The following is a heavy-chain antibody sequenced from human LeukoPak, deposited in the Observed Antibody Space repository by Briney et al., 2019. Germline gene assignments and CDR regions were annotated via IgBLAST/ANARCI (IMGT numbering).Heavy chain of an antibody. Sequence: GGSLRLSYAASGFTFTNACMNWVRQAPGKGLEWVGHIKSKTDGGTTTYAAPVKGRFTISRDDSKDTLYLQMNNLKTEDTAVYYCTTAYYYGSGSPDHWGQGTLVTVSS. CDR2: IKSKTDGGTT. V-gene: IGHV3-15*01. J-gene: IGHJ4*02. D-gene: IGHD3-10*01. CDR1: GFTFTNAC. CDR3: TTAYYYGSGSPDH.